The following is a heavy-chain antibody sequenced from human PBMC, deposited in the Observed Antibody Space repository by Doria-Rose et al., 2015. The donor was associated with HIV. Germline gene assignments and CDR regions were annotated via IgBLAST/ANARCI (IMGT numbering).Heavy chain of an antibody. Sequence: QITLKESGPVLVKPTETLTLTCTVSGVSLSSPGMGVSWIRQPPGKALEWLANISSDDERPCKTSLKSRLTISRGTSKSQVVLTMTDMDPVDTATYYCARIKSSRWYHKYYFDFWGQGTLVIVSA. CDR1: GVSLSSPGMG. D-gene: IGHD6-13*01. CDR2: ISSDDER. CDR3: ARIKSSRWYHKYYFDF. J-gene: IGHJ4*02. V-gene: IGHV2-26*01.